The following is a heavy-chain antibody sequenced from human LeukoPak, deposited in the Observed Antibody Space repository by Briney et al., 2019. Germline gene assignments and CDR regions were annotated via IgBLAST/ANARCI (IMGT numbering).Heavy chain of an antibody. CDR1: GFTFTTYS. D-gene: IGHD6-19*01. Sequence: SGGSLRLSCEASGFTFTTYSMTWVRQAPGKGLEWVSIISSGSSAIFSADALKGRFTISRDNAKNSLYLQMNSLRAEDTALYYCAKDMGYSSGPTFNFDYWGQGTLVTVSS. CDR2: ISSGSSAI. CDR3: AKDMGYSSGPTFNFDY. J-gene: IGHJ4*02. V-gene: IGHV3-21*04.